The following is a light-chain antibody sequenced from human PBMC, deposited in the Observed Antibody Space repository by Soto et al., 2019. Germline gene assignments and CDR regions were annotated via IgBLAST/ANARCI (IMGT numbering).Light chain of an antibody. V-gene: IGLV1-40*01. J-gene: IGLJ1*01. Sequence: QSVLTQPPSVSGAPGQRVTISCTGSNSNIGAGYDVHWYQQLPGTAPKLLIYDNNIRPSGVPDRFSGSKSGNTASLTVSGLQPEDEGDYYCISYAGTAYLFGTGTKVTVL. CDR3: ISYAGTAYL. CDR2: DNN. CDR1: NSNIGAGYD.